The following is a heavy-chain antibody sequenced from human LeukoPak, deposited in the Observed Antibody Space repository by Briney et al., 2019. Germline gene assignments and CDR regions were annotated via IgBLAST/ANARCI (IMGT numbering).Heavy chain of an antibody. V-gene: IGHV3-53*01. Sequence: GGSLRLSCAASGFTVSSNYMSWVRQAPGKGLEWVSVIYSGGSTCYADSVKGRFTISRDNSKNTLYLQMNSLRAEDTAVYYCARLDYGGNVVDYWGQGTLVTVSS. D-gene: IGHD4-23*01. CDR3: ARLDYGGNVVDY. CDR2: IYSGGST. J-gene: IGHJ4*02. CDR1: GFTVSSNY.